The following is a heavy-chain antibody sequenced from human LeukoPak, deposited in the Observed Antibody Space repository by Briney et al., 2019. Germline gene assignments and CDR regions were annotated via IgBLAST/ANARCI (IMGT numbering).Heavy chain of an antibody. CDR3: AKNGQSGFSFDP. CDR2: GDERGGT. Sequence: SETLSLTCAVYGGPFNGYYWSWIRQSPGKELEWIGEGDERGGTKYNPSLKSRVTISADSSKNQFSLKLTSVTAADTAVYHCAKNGQSGFSFDPWSQGTLVTVSS. J-gene: IGHJ5*02. D-gene: IGHD1-26*01. CDR1: GGPFNGYY. V-gene: IGHV4-34*01.